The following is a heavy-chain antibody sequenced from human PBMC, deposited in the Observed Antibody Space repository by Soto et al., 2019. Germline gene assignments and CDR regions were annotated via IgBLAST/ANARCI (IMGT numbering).Heavy chain of an antibody. Sequence: VQLLQSGGEVRKPGASVKVSCKTSGYTFTNYAINWVRQAPGQGLQWMGWISAYSGDTKYAQRSHDRSSVTTDPTTNTTYMELRSMRSYDTAVYYSARGVRAFSICGQPIDVWGQGTMVTVSS. D-gene: IGHD3-3*02. CDR2: ISAYSGDT. CDR1: GYTFTNYA. V-gene: IGHV1-18*01. CDR3: ARGVRAFSICGQPIDV. J-gene: IGHJ6*02.